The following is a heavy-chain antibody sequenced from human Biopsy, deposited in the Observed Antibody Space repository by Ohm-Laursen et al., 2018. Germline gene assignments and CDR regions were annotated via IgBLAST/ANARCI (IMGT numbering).Heavy chain of an antibody. CDR2: IYNSETT. CDR1: GDSISTSTTYY. J-gene: IGHJ5*02. CDR3: ARHPTGFWFDP. Sequence: SETLSLTCTVSGDSISTSTTYYWAWLRQLPGKGLEWIGSIYNSETTFYNPSLKSRVAISVDTSTNQFSLKVSSVTAADTALYFCARHPTGFWFDPWGHGTLVTVSS. V-gene: IGHV4-39*01.